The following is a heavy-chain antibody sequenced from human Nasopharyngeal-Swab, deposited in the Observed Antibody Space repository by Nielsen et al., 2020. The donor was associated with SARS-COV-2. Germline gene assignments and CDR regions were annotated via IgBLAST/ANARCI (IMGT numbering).Heavy chain of an antibody. CDR2: MNPNSGNT. Sequence: ASVKVSCKASGYTFTSYDINWVRQATAQGLEWMGWMNPNSGNTGYAQKFQGRVTMTRNTSISTAYMELSSLRSEDTAVYYCARGSRFLEWLLSQDYYYGMDVWGQGTTVTVSS. CDR3: ARGSRFLEWLLSQDYYYGMDV. CDR1: GYTFTSYD. D-gene: IGHD3-3*01. V-gene: IGHV1-8*01. J-gene: IGHJ6*02.